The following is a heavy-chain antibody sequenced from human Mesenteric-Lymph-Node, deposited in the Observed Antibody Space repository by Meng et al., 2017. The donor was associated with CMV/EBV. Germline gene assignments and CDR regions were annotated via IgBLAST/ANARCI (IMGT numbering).Heavy chain of an antibody. D-gene: IGHD2-15*01. V-gene: IGHV4-31*02. J-gene: IGHJ5*02. CDR3: ARVLPAYIVVVVAATGWFDP. Sequence: GGYYWSWIRQHPGKGLEWIGYIYYSGSTYYNPSLKSRVTISVDTSKNQFSLKLSSVTAADTAVYYCARVLPAYIVVVVAATGWFDPWGQGTLVTVSS. CDR1: GGYY. CDR2: IYYSGST.